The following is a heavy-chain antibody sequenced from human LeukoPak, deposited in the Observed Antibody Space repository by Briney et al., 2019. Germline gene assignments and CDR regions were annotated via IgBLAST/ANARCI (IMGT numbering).Heavy chain of an antibody. V-gene: IGHV3-48*04. D-gene: IGHD6-13*01. J-gene: IGHJ6*03. CDR3: ARESDSSSWRYYYYYMDV. Sequence: GGSLRLSCAASGFTFSSYSMNWVRQAPGKGLEWVSYISSSSSTIYYADSVKGRFTISRDNAKNSLYLQMNSLRAEDTAVYYCARESDSSSWRYYYYYMDVWGKGTTVTVSS. CDR2: ISSSSSTI. CDR1: GFTFSSYS.